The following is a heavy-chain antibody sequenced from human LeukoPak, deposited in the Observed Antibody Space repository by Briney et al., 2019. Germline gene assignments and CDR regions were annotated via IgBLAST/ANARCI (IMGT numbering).Heavy chain of an antibody. Sequence: GRSLRLSCAASGFTFSSYGMHWVRQAPGKGLEWVAVISYDGSNKYYADSVKGRFTISRDNSKNTLYLQMNSLRAEDTAVYYCAKSGATLSFDYWGQGTLGTVSS. CDR2: ISYDGSNK. CDR1: GFTFSSYG. CDR3: AKSGATLSFDY. J-gene: IGHJ4*02. D-gene: IGHD1-26*01. V-gene: IGHV3-30*18.